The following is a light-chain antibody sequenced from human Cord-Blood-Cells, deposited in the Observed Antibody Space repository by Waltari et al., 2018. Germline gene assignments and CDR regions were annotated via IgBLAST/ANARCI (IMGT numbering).Light chain of an antibody. V-gene: IGLV2-8*01. CDR3: SSYAGSNNVV. CDR2: EVS. J-gene: IGLJ2*01. CDR1: SSDVGGYNY. Sequence: QSALTQPPSASGSPGQSVTISCTGTSSDVGGYNYVSRNQQHPGKAPKLMIYEVSKRPSGVPDRFSGSKSGNTASLTVSGLQAEDEADYYCSSYAGSNNVVFGGGTKLTVL.